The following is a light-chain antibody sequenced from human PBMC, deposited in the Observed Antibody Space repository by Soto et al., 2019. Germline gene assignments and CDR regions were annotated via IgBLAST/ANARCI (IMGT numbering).Light chain of an antibody. V-gene: IGLV2-8*01. CDR3: SSYAGGNMGV. CDR2: EVT. CDR1: SSDVGGYKF. Sequence: QSALTQPPSASGSPGQSVTISCTGTSSDVGGYKFVSWYQQHPGKAPKLLIYEVTQRPSGVPDRFSGSKSGNTASLTVSGLQAEDDADYYCSSYAGGNMGVFGTGTKLTVL. J-gene: IGLJ1*01.